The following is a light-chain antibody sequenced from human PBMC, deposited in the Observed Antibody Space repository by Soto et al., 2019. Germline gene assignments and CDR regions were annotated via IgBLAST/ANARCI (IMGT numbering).Light chain of an antibody. CDR1: HDISTY. V-gene: IGKV1-9*01. CDR3: QQYNNWPPN. Sequence: IQLTQSPSVLSASVGDRVTITCRASHDISTYLAWYQQKPGKAPKLLIYAASSLQSGVPSRFSGSGSGTDFTLTVSSLQSEDIAVYFCQQYNNWPPNFGQGTRLEIK. CDR2: AAS. J-gene: IGKJ5*01.